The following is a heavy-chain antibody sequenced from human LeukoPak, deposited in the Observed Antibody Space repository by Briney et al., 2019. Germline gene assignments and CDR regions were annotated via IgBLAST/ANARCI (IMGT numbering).Heavy chain of an antibody. D-gene: IGHD6-13*01. J-gene: IGHJ4*02. Sequence: ASVKVSCKASGYTFTSYAMNWVRQAPGQGLEWMGWINTNTGNPTYAQGFTGRFVFSLDTSVSTAYPQISSLKAEDTAVYYCASPLSYSSSWYLLDYWGQGTLVTVSS. CDR3: ASPLSYSSSWYLLDY. V-gene: IGHV7-4-1*02. CDR1: GYTFTSYA. CDR2: INTNTGNP.